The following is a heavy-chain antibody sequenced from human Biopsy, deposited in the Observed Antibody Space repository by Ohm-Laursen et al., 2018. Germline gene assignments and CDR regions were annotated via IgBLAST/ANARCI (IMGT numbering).Heavy chain of an antibody. CDR2: ISPNSGGT. CDR1: GYAVNDYF. Sequence: GASVKVSCKGSGYAVNDYFLHWLRQAPGQGPEWMGWISPNSGGTNYAQKFQGRVTMTTDTSNSTVYLELRRLISDDTAVYYCARDIMNRIAGLVARSDVFDVWGQGTLVTVSS. D-gene: IGHD3-16*01. V-gene: IGHV1-2*02. J-gene: IGHJ3*01. CDR3: ARDIMNRIAGLVARSDVFDV.